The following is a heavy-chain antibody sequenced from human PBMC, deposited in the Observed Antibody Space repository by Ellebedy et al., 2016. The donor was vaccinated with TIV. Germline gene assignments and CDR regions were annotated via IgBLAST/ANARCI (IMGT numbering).Heavy chain of an antibody. V-gene: IGHV3-23*01. Sequence: LSLTCAASGFTFSSYAMSWVRQAPGKGLEWVSAISGSGGSTYYADSVKGRFTISRDNSKNTLYLQMNSLRAEDTAVYYCASGPYYDSSGPIGFGDYWGQGTLVTVSS. J-gene: IGHJ4*02. D-gene: IGHD3-22*01. CDR3: ASGPYYDSSGPIGFGDY. CDR2: ISGSGGST. CDR1: GFTFSSYA.